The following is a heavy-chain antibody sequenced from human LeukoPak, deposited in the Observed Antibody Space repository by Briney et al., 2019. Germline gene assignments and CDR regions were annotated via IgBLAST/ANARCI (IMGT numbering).Heavy chain of an antibody. CDR2: IYYSGST. J-gene: IGHJ5*02. CDR1: GGSISSGDYY. Sequence: SETLSLTCTVSGGSISSGDYYWSWIRQPPGKGLEWIGYIYYSGSTYYNPSLKSRVTISVDTSKNQFSLKLSSVTAADTAVYYCAGLSYSSSSCWFDPWGQGTLVTVSS. V-gene: IGHV4-30-4*08. D-gene: IGHD6-6*01. CDR3: AGLSYSSSSCWFDP.